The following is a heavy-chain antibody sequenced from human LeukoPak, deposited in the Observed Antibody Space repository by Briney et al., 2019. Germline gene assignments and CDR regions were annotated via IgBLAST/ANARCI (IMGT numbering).Heavy chain of an antibody. CDR3: ARSRAPYDSSGYYDY. J-gene: IGHJ4*02. Sequence: GGSLRLSCAASGFTFSSYAMHWVRQAPGKGLEWVAVISYDGSNKYYADSVKGRFTISRDNSKNTLYPQMNSLRAEDTAVYYCARSRAPYDSSGYYDYWGQGTLVTVSS. CDR2: ISYDGSNK. V-gene: IGHV3-30-3*01. CDR1: GFTFSSYA. D-gene: IGHD3-22*01.